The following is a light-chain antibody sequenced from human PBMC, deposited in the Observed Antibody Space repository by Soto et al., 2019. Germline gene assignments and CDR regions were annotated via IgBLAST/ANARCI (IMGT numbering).Light chain of an antibody. CDR3: QSYDRNLRGWV. CDR2: EDN. V-gene: IGLV2-23*01. CDR1: SSDVGTYNL. Sequence: QSALTQPASVSGSPGQSITISCTGSSSDVGTYNLVSWYQQHPGKAPKLIIYEDNKRPSGVSNRFSGSKSGNTASLTIAGLQAEDEADYYCQSYDRNLRGWVFGGGTKLTVL. J-gene: IGLJ3*02.